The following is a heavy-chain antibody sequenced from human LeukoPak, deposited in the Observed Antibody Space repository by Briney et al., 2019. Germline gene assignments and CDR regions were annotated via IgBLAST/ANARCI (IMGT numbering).Heavy chain of an antibody. CDR3: AKDIGRDGYPCDY. V-gene: IGHV3-30-3*01. D-gene: IGHD5-24*01. Sequence: PGGSLRLSCAASGFTFSSYAMHWVRQAPGKGLEWVAVISYDGSNKYYADSVKGRFTIFRDNSKNTLYLQMNSLRAEDTAVYYCAKDIGRDGYPCDYWGQGTLVTVSS. J-gene: IGHJ4*02. CDR2: ISYDGSNK. CDR1: GFTFSSYA.